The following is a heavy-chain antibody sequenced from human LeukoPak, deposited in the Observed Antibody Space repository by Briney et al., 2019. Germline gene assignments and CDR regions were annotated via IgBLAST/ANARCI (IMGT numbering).Heavy chain of an antibody. Sequence: PGGSLRLSCVVSGFTFNRWWMNWVRQAPGKGLEWVAVISYDGSNKYYADSVKGRFTISRDNSKNTLYLQMNSLRAEDTAVYYCARDGKSYYDFWSGYYTGGYYYGMDVWGQGTTVTVSS. V-gene: IGHV3-30-3*01. CDR2: ISYDGSNK. J-gene: IGHJ6*02. CDR1: GFTFNRWW. D-gene: IGHD3-3*01. CDR3: ARDGKSYYDFWSGYYTGGYYYGMDV.